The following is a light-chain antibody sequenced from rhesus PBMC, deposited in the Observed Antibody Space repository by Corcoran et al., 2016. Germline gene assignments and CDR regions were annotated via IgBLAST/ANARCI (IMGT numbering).Light chain of an antibody. V-gene: IGKV1-74*01. J-gene: IGKJ4*01. CDR1: ENVNNY. CDR2: KAS. CDR3: QHGYGTPLT. Sequence: DIQMTQSPSSLSASVGERVTITCRASENVNNYLNWYQQKPGKAPKLLIYKASTLKSGVPSRFSGSGSGSDYTFTISSLQPEDVATYYCQHGYGTPLTFGGGTKVELK.